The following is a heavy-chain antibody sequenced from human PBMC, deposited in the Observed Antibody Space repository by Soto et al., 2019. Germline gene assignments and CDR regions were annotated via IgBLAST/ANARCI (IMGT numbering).Heavy chain of an antibody. J-gene: IGHJ5*02. CDR3: ARVPSP. V-gene: IGHV4-30-2*01. Sequence: SETQSLTCAVSGGYIRSGGYSWSWIRQPPGKGLEWIGYIYHSGSTYYNPSLKSRVTISVDRSKNQFSLKLSSVTAADTAVYYCARVPSPWGQGNLVTVSS. CDR2: IYHSGST. CDR1: GGYIRSGGYS.